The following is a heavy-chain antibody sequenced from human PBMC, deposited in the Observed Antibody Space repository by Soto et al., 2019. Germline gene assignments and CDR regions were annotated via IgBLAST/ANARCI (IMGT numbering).Heavy chain of an antibody. D-gene: IGHD6-13*01. CDR3: ARAQLDSDSSSGHYYYYGMDV. J-gene: IGHJ6*02. Sequence: GGSLRLSCAASGFTFSSYGMHWVRQAPGKGLEWVAVIWYDGSNKYYADSVKGRFTISRDNSKNTLYLQMNSLRAEDTAVYYCARAQLDSDSSSGHYYYYGMDVWGQGTTVTVSS. V-gene: IGHV3-33*01. CDR2: IWYDGSNK. CDR1: GFTFSSYG.